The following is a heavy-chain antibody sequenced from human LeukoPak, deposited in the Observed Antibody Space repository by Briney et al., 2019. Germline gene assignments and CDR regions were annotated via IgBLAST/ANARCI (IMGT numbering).Heavy chain of an antibody. CDR2: IYYTGST. V-gene: IGHV4-59*02. Sequence: SETLSLTCTVSGGSVNSYYWSWIRQPPGEGLEWIGYIYYTGSTKYNPSLKSRVTMSVDTSKNHLSLKVSSVTAADTAVYYCARWYCVSNTCYHMDVWGKGTTVTVSS. J-gene: IGHJ6*03. CDR3: ARWYCVSNTCYHMDV. CDR1: GGSVNSYY. D-gene: IGHD2-2*01.